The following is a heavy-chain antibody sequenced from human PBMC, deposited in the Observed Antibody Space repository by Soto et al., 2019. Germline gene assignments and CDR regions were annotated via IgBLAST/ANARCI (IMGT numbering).Heavy chain of an antibody. D-gene: IGHD3-3*01. V-gene: IGHV3-23*01. J-gene: IGHJ4*02. CDR2: ISGSGGST. CDR1: GFTFSSYA. Sequence: GGSLRLSCAASGFTFSSYAMSWVRQAPGKGLEWVSAISGSGGSTYYADSVKGRFTISRDNSKNTLYLQMNSLRAEDTAVYYCAKDRYDFWSGANDQYYFDYWGQGTLVTVSS. CDR3: AKDRYDFWSGANDQYYFDY.